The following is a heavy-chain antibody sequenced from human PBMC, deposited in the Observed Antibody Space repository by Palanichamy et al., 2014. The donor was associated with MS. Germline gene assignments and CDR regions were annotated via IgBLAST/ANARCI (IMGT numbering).Heavy chain of an antibody. CDR1: GGSFSSYY. CDR2: IYYSGSA. J-gene: IGHJ5*02. CDR3: ARDPSGTRAGEFDP. V-gene: IGHV4-59*01. Sequence: TCTVSGGSFSSYYWSWIRQSPGKGLEWIGYIYYSGSANYNPSLKSRVTISVDTSKNQFSLNLSSVTAADTAVYYCARDPSGTRAGEFDPWGQGTLVTVSS. D-gene: IGHD2-2*01.